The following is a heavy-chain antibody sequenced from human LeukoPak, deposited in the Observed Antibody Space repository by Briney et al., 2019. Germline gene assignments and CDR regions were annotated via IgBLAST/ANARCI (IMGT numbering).Heavy chain of an antibody. V-gene: IGHV3-48*01. CDR2: ISGDGNAK. Sequence: GGSLRLSCAASGCSFSSYSINWVRQAPGKGLEWVSYISGDGNAKHYTDSVKGRFTISRDNAKNALYLQMNSLRAEDTAVYFCARDYVYAFDYWGQGTLVTVSS. CDR3: ARDYVYAFDY. J-gene: IGHJ4*02. CDR1: GCSFSSYS. D-gene: IGHD2/OR15-2a*01.